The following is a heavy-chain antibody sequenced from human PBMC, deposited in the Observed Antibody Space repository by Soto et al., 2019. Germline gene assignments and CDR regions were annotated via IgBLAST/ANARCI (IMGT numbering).Heavy chain of an antibody. Sequence: GGSLTLSCAASGFTFSSYTMDWVRQAPGKGLEWVSSISSSSSDIYYADSVKGRFTASRDNAKNSLYLQMNSLRAEDTAVYYCASLVAAPSSFSAYYYGMDVWGQGTTVTVSS. CDR1: GFTFSSYT. CDR3: ASLVAAPSSFSAYYYGMDV. CDR2: ISSSSSDI. D-gene: IGHD6-6*01. V-gene: IGHV3-21*01. J-gene: IGHJ6*02.